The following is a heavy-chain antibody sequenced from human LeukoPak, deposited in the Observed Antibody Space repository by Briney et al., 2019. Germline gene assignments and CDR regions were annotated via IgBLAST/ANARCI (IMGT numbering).Heavy chain of an antibody. Sequence: GASVKVSCKASGYTFTGYYMHWVRQAPGQGLEWMGWINPNSGGTNYAQKFQGRVTMTRDTSISTAYMELSRLRSDDTAVYYRARGRPKTLLWFREFPWKTNWFDPWGQGTLVTVSS. CDR3: ARGRPKTLLWFREFPWKTNWFDP. J-gene: IGHJ5*02. D-gene: IGHD3-10*01. CDR1: GYTFTGYY. V-gene: IGHV1-2*02. CDR2: INPNSGGT.